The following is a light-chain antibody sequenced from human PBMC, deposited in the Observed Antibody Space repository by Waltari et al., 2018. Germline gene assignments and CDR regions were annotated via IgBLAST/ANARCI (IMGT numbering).Light chain of an antibody. CDR3: SSFTTSSTLL. CDR1: SRDVGDLNS. J-gene: IGLJ2*01. V-gene: IGLV2-14*03. CDR2: DVS. Sequence: QSALTQPASVSASPGESITISCPATSRDVGDLNSASWYQQHPGKAPKFMIYDVSNRPSGVSHRFSGSKSGNTASLTISGLQAEDEAVYYCSSFTTSSTLLFGGGTKLTVL.